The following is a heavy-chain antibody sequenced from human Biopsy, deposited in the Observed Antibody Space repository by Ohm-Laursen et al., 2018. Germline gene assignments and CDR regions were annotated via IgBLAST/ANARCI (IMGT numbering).Heavy chain of an antibody. V-gene: IGHV1-2*02. CDR2: INPKSGDT. D-gene: IGHD3-16*01. CDR3: ARGGSILPSEYFHH. CDR1: GYTFTAFS. Sequence: AASVKVSCKPSGYTFTAFSVHWLRQAPGQGLEWMGWINPKSGDTDYPQNFQGRVSMTRDTSISTAYMELRSLRSDDTAVYYCARGGSILPSEYFHHWGQGTLVTVSS. J-gene: IGHJ1*01.